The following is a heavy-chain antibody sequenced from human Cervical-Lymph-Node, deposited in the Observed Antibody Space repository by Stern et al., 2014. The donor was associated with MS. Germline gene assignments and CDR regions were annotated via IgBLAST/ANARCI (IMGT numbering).Heavy chain of an antibody. D-gene: IGHD5-18*01. Sequence: QVTLRESGPVLVKPTETLTLTCTVSGFSLSHARMGVSWIRQPPGKPLEWLAHIFSNDEKFYCTSLKSRLTISRDTSKSQVVLTMTNMDPVDTATYYCARIEDNYGHMGEFDYWGQGTLVTVSS. CDR2: IFSNDEK. V-gene: IGHV2-26*01. J-gene: IGHJ4*02. CDR1: GFSLSHARMG. CDR3: ARIEDNYGHMGEFDY.